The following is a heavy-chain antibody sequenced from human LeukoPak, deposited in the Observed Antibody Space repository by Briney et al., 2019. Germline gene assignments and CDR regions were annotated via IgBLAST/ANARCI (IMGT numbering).Heavy chain of an antibody. CDR2: IYYSGST. CDR3: ARGEISLQYCDY. D-gene: IGHD2/OR15-2a*01. J-gene: IGHJ4*02. CDR1: GGSISSGGYY. Sequence: SQTLSLTGTVSGGSISSGGYYWSWIRQLPGKGLEWIGYIYYSGSTYYNPSLKNRVTISVDTSKNQFSLKLSSVTAADTAVYYCARGEISLQYCDYWGQGTLVTVSS. V-gene: IGHV4-31*03.